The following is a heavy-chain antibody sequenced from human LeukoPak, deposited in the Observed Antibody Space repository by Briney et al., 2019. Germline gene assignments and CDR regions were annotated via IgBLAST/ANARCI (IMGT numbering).Heavy chain of an antibody. V-gene: IGHV3-23*01. CDR1: GFSFGNHA. Sequence: GGSLRLSCAASGFSFGNHAMIWVRQAAGKGLEWVSVVSGSGDTTHYADSVRGRFTAFRDNSKNTLFLLLDSLRAEDTAVYYCAKAQYQLPLPPNYYYYYYMDVWGKGTTVTISS. D-gene: IGHD2-2*01. J-gene: IGHJ6*03. CDR2: VSGSGDTT. CDR3: AKAQYQLPLPPNYYYYYYMDV.